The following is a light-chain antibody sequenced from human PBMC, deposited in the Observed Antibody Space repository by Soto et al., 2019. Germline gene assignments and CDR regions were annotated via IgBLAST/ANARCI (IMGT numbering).Light chain of an antibody. Sequence: EIVLTQSPGILSLSPGERASLSCGASQSITSSFLAWYQQKPGQAPRLLIYGASSRATGIPDRFSGTGSETDFTLTISSLEPEDFAVYYCQQRSNWPLTFGGGTKVDIK. J-gene: IGKJ4*01. V-gene: IGKV3D-20*02. CDR2: GAS. CDR3: QQRSNWPLT. CDR1: QSITSSF.